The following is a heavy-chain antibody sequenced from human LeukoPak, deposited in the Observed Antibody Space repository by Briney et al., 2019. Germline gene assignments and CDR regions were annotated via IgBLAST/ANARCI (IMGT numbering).Heavy chain of an antibody. Sequence: GGSLRLSCTVPGFTVSSNSMSWVRQAPGKGLEWVSFIYSDNTHYSDSVKGRFTISRDNSKNTLYLQMNSLRAEDTAVYYCARRAGANSHPYDYWGQGTLVTVSS. CDR2: IYSDNT. CDR1: GFTVSSNS. V-gene: IGHV3-53*01. J-gene: IGHJ4*02. CDR3: ARRAGANSHPYDY. D-gene: IGHD4/OR15-4a*01.